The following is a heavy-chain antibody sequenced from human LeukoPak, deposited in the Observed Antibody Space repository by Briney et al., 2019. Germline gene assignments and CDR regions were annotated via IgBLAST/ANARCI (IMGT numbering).Heavy chain of an antibody. D-gene: IGHD5-18*01. J-gene: IGHJ5*02. Sequence: PGGSLRLSCAASGFTFNDYGMSWVRQAPGKGLEWVSGINWNGGRTGYADSMKGRFTISRDNSKNTLYLQMNSLRAEDTAVYYCAREENTAMVYRLKYNWFDPWGQGTLVTVSS. V-gene: IGHV3-20*04. CDR1: GFTFNDYG. CDR2: INWNGGRT. CDR3: AREENTAMVYRLKYNWFDP.